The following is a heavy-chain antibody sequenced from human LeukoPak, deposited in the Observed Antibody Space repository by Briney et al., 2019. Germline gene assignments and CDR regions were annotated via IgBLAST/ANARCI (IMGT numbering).Heavy chain of an antibody. CDR1: GFTFSHYW. Sequence: GGSLRLSCAASGFTFSHYWMTWVRQSPGKGLEWVAIIRPDANDGSYADSVKGRSTISRDNAKNSLYLQVHSLRAEDTAVYFCARADCGSIDYWGQGALVTVSS. D-gene: IGHD2-21*02. V-gene: IGHV3-7*01. J-gene: IGHJ4*02. CDR3: ARADCGSIDY. CDR2: IRPDANDG.